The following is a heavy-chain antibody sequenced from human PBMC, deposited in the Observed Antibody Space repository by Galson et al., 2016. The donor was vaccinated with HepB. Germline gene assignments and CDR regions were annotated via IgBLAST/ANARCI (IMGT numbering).Heavy chain of an antibody. J-gene: IGHJ6*04. CDR3: AKGPEQWLVRIYGMGV. D-gene: IGHD6-19*01. V-gene: IGHV3-23*01. CDR1: GFTFYSYA. Sequence: SLRLSCAASGFTFYSYAMGWVRQAPGKGLEWVSGISGGGGSTNSADSVKGRFTISRDNYKNTLYLQMNSLRAEDTAVYYCAKGPEQWLVRIYGMGVWGKGTTVTVSS. CDR2: ISGGGGST.